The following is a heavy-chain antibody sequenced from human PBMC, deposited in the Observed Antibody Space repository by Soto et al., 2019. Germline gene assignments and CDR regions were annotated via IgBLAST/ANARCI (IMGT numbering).Heavy chain of an antibody. CDR1: GGSISSGGYY. D-gene: IGHD3-22*01. Sequence: QVQLQESGPGLVKPSQTLSLTCTVSGGSISSGGYYWSWIRQHPGKGLEWIGYIDYSGSTYYNPSLKSRVTISVDTSKNQFYLKLSSVTAADTAVYYCVADSSGYLKYWGPGTLVTVSS. V-gene: IGHV4-31*03. CDR3: VADSSGYLKY. J-gene: IGHJ4*02. CDR2: IDYSGST.